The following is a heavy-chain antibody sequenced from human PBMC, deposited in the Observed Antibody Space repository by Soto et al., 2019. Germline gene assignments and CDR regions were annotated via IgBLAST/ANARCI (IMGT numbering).Heavy chain of an antibody. J-gene: IGHJ3*02. CDR2: IKQDGTEK. CDR1: GFTFSRYW. CDR3: ARGDTPMITGPDSFDI. Sequence: GGSLRLSCAASGFTFSRYWMNWVRQAPGKGLEWVANIKQDGTEKNYVDSVKGRFTISRDNARKSLYLQMDSLRAEDTAVYFCARGDTPMITGPDSFDIWGQGTMVTVSS. V-gene: IGHV3-7*01. D-gene: IGHD5-18*01.